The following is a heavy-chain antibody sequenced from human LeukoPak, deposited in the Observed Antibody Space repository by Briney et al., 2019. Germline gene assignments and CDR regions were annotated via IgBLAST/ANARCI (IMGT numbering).Heavy chain of an antibody. CDR3: AKGLADYYDSSGYYSY. J-gene: IGHJ4*02. CDR2: IRYDGSNK. CDR1: GFTFSSYG. Sequence: GGSLRLSCAASGFTFSSYGMHWVRQAPGKGLEWVAFIRYDGSNKYYADSVKGRFTISRDNSKNTLYLQMNSLRAEDTAVYYCAKGLADYYDSSGYYSYWGQGTLVTVSS. V-gene: IGHV3-30*02. D-gene: IGHD3-22*01.